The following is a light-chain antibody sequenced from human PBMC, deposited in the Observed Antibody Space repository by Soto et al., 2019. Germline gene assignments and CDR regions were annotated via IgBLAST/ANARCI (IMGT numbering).Light chain of an antibody. CDR1: SSDVGGYNY. Sequence: QSALTQPRSVSGSPGQSVTISCTGTSSDVGGYNYVSWYQQHPGKAPKLMIYDVIKRPSGVPDRFSGSKSGNSASLTISGLQAGDEADYFCCSYAGSYTYVFGTGTKVTVL. V-gene: IGLV2-11*01. CDR3: CSYAGSYTYV. J-gene: IGLJ1*01. CDR2: DVI.